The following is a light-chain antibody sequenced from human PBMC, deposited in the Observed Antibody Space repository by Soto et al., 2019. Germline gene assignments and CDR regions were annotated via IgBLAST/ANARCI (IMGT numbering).Light chain of an antibody. CDR2: DAS. V-gene: IGKV1-5*01. CDR3: QQYNDYRT. Sequence: DIQMTQSPSTLSASIGDRVIITYRGSQSISDWLAWYQQKPGKAPKLLISDASSRENGVPSRFSGSGSGTEFTLTINSLQPDDSATYYCQQYNDYRTFGQGTKVEI. CDR1: QSISDW. J-gene: IGKJ1*01.